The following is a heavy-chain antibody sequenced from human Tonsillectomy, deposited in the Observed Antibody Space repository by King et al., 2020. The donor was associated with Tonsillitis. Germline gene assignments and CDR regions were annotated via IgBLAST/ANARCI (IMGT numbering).Heavy chain of an antibody. CDR3: TTELWFGELLRDY. CDR2: IKSKPDAGTT. V-gene: IGHV3-15*01. J-gene: IGHJ4*02. CDR1: GFTFSNAW. D-gene: IGHD3-10*01. Sequence: VQLVESGGGLVKPGGSLRLSCAASGFTFSNAWMSWVRQAPGKGLEWVGRIKSKPDAGTTDYAAPVKGRFTISRDDSKNTLYLQMNSLKTEDTAVYYCTTELWFGELLRDYWGQGTLVTVSS.